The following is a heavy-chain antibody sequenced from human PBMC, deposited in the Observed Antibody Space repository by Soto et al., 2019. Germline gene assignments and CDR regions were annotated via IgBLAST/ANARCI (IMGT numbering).Heavy chain of an antibody. CDR1: GFTFSSYA. CDR3: AKVRDSSGYYYGLAFDY. V-gene: IGHV3-23*01. D-gene: IGHD3-22*01. CDR2: ISGSGGST. J-gene: IGHJ4*02. Sequence: EVQLLESGGGLVQPGGSLRLSCAASGFTFSSYAMSWVRQAPGKGLEWVSAISGSGGSTYYADSVKGRFTISRDNSKNTLYLQMNSLRAEDTAVYYCAKVRDSSGYYYGLAFDYWGQGTLVTVSS.